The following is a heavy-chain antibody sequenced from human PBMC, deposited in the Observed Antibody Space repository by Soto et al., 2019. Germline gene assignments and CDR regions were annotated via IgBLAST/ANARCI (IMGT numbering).Heavy chain of an antibody. J-gene: IGHJ6*02. V-gene: IGHV3-33*01. CDR2: IWYDGSNK. CDR1: GFTFSSYG. CDR3: ARDLVVVAATPLGGMDV. D-gene: IGHD2-15*01. Sequence: GGSLRLSCAASGFTFSSYGMHWVRQAPGKGLEWVAVIWYDGSNKYYADSVKGRFTISRDNSKNTLYLQMNSLRAEDAAVYYCARDLVVVAATPLGGMDVWGQGTTVTVSS.